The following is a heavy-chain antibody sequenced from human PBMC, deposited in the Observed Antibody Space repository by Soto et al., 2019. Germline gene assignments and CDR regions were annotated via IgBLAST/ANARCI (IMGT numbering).Heavy chain of an antibody. J-gene: IGHJ6*02. CDR3: AKDLSPKMGCMDV. CDR2: ITGSGGTT. Sequence: EVQLLESGGDLVQPGGSLRLSCAASGFTFSSYAMSWVRQAPGKGLEWVSSITGSGGTTFYADSVKGRLTISRDNSKNTLYVQMDILRAEDTAVYYCAKDLSPKMGCMDVWGPGTTVTVSS. CDR1: GFTFSSYA. V-gene: IGHV3-23*01.